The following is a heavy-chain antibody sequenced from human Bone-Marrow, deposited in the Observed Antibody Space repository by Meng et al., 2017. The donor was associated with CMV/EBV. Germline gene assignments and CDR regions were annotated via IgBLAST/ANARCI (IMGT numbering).Heavy chain of an antibody. V-gene: IGHV3-7*01. J-gene: IGHJ6*02. D-gene: IGHD2-15*01. CDR1: GFTFSNYW. Sequence: GESLKISCAASGFTFSNYWMSWVRQAPGKGLEWVANIKEDGSEKYYVDSVKGRFTISRDNAKNSLYLQMNSLRAEDTAVYYCAREEAAHYYYYGMDVWGQGTTVTVSS. CDR3: AREEAAHYYYYGMDV. CDR2: IKEDGSEK.